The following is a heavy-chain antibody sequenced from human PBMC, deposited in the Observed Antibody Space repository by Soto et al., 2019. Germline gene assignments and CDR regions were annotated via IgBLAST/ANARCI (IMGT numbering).Heavy chain of an antibody. J-gene: IGHJ4*02. Sequence: LRLSCTASGFSLSRYGLHWVRQAPGKGLEWAAGLWSDGIKTSYTDSVKGRFTISRDTSKNMLYLQMNSLGAEDTAVYYCARDLNYWSLLIDHWGQGTLVTVS. CDR3: ARDLNYWSLLIDH. CDR2: LWSDGIKT. CDR1: GFSLSRYG. D-gene: IGHD2-8*02. V-gene: IGHV3-33*01.